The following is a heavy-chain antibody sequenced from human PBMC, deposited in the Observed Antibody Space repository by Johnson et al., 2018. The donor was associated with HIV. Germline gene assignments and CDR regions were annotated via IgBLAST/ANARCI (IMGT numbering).Heavy chain of an antibody. CDR3: ARSSGYYGTDAFDI. CDR1: GFTFSSYA. CDR2: ISYDGSNK. Sequence: QVLLVESGGGVVQPGRSLRLSCAAYGFTFSSYAMHWVRQAPGKGLEWVAVISYDGSNKYYADSVKGRFTISRDNSKNTLYLQMNSLRPEDTAVYYCARSSGYYGTDAFDIWGQGTMVTVSS. V-gene: IGHV3-30-3*01. D-gene: IGHD3-22*01. J-gene: IGHJ3*02.